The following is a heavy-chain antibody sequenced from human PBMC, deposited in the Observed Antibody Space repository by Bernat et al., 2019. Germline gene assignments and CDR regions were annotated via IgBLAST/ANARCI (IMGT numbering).Heavy chain of an antibody. V-gene: IGHV3-33*01. Sequence: QVQLVESGGGVVQPGRSLRLSCAASGFTFSSYGMHWVRQAPGKGLEWVAVIGYDGSNKYYADSVKGRFTISRDNSKNTLYLQMNSLRAEDTAVYYCARAVYCSSTSCYLMDVWGKGTTVTVSS. CDR3: ARAVYCSSTSCYLMDV. J-gene: IGHJ6*04. D-gene: IGHD2-2*01. CDR2: IGYDGSNK. CDR1: GFTFSSYG.